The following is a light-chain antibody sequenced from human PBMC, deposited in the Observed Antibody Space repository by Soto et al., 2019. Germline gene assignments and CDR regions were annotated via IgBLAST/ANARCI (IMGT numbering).Light chain of an antibody. CDR2: GVS. Sequence: EIVLTQSPGTLSLSPGERATLACRASQSVSSFYLAWYQQKPGQAPRLLIYGVSSRASGIPDRFSGSGSGTDFTLTISRLEPEDFAVYYCQQYGSSSWTFGQGTKVDIK. CDR3: QQYGSSSWT. J-gene: IGKJ1*01. V-gene: IGKV3-20*01. CDR1: QSVSSFY.